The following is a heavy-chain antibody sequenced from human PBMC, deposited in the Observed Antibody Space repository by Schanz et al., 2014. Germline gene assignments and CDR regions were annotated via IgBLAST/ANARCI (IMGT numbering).Heavy chain of an antibody. D-gene: IGHD2-2*01. CDR3: ARAARRARVVPLYFDY. J-gene: IGHJ4*02. CDR2: INHGGST. V-gene: IGHV4-34*01. CDR1: GGSFSGYY. Sequence: QVQLQQWGAGLLKPSETLSLTCAVYGGSFSGYYWSWIRQPPGKGLEWIAEINHGGSTNYNPSLKSRVTILLDTSKNQFSMKWRSVTAADTAVYYCARAARRARVVPLYFDYWGQGTLVTVSS.